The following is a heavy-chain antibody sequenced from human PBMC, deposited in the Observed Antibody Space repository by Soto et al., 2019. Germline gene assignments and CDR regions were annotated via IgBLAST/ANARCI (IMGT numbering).Heavy chain of an antibody. J-gene: IGHJ4*02. Sequence: EVQLLESGGGLVQPGGSLRLSCAASGFTFSSYAMSWVRQAPGKGLEWVSAISGSGGSTYYADSVKGRFTISRDNSKNTLYMKINSLRAEDTPVYYCEKEKSPHYYYDSRVLHKKDYGGQEPLVTV. V-gene: IGHV3-23*01. D-gene: IGHD3-22*01. CDR3: EKEKSPHYYYDSRVLHKKDY. CDR2: ISGSGGST. CDR1: GFTFSSYA.